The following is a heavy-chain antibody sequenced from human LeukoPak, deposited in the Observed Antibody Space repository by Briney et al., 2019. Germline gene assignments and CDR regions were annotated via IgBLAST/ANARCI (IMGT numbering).Heavy chain of an antibody. J-gene: IGHJ5*02. CDR3: ARTERSTMVRGVSNNWFDP. CDR2: INHSGST. Sequence: SETLSLTCTVSGGSISSYYWSWIRQPPGKGLEWIGEINHSGSTNYNPSLKSRVTISVDTSKNQFSLKLSSVTAADTAVYYCARTERSTMVRGVSNNWFDPWGQGTLVTVSS. V-gene: IGHV4-34*01. CDR1: GGSISSYY. D-gene: IGHD3-10*01.